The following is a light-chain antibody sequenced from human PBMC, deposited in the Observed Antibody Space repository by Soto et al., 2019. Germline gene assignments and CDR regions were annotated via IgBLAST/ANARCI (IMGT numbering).Light chain of an antibody. CDR2: DVF. J-gene: IGKJ4*01. CDR1: QNINNY. V-gene: IGKV1-39*01. Sequence: LQMTPSPSSLSASLGARGTIYCLASQNINNYLNWYQHKPGQAPKVLIYDVFTLQSGVPSRFSGSGSGTFFTLTISSLQPEDFATYYCQQSYTTPLTFGGGTKVDNK. CDR3: QQSYTTPLT.